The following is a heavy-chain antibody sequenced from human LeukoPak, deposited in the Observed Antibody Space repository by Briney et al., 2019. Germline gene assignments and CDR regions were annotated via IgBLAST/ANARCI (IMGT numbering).Heavy chain of an antibody. CDR1: GFTFSSYA. Sequence: GGSLRLSCAASGFTFSSYAMNWVRQAPGKGLEWVSVISGSGGSTNYADSVKGRFTISRDNSKNTLYLQMNSLRAEDTAVYYCAKGGSAWEQLGGYWGQGTLVTVSS. V-gene: IGHV3-23*01. CDR2: ISGSGGST. D-gene: IGHD1-26*01. J-gene: IGHJ4*02. CDR3: AKGGSAWEQLGGY.